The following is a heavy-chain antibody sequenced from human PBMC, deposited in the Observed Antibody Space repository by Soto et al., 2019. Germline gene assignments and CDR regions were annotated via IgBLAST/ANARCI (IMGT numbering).Heavy chain of an antibody. J-gene: IGHJ6*03. Sequence: GGALRLSCAASGFTFSDYYMSWIRQASGKGLEWVSYISSSGSTIYYADSVKGRFTISRDNAKNSLYLQMNSLRAEDTAVYYCARDFVSTGPATVTTISPYMDVWGKGTTVTVSS. CDR1: GFTFSDYY. CDR3: ARDFVSTGPATVTTISPYMDV. D-gene: IGHD4-17*01. CDR2: ISSSGSTI. V-gene: IGHV3-11*01.